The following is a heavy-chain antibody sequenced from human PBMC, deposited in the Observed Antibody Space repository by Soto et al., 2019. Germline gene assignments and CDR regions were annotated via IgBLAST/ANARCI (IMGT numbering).Heavy chain of an antibody. CDR2: ISVTGDT. V-gene: IGHV3-23*01. CDR3: AKSLSTATSFDY. CDR1: GFTFSSYA. Sequence: GGSLRLSCAASGFTFSSYAMNWVRQAPGRGPEWVSHISVTGDTYYADSVKGRFTISRDNSKNTLFLQMNSLRAEDTAVYYCAKSLSTATSFDYWGQGTPVTVSS. J-gene: IGHJ4*02.